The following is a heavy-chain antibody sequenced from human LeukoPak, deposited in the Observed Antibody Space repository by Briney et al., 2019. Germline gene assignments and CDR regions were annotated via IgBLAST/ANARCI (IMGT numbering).Heavy chain of an antibody. V-gene: IGHV3-66*02. CDR1: GFTVSSNY. CDR2: IYSGGST. Sequence: GGSLRLSCAASGFTVSSNYMSWVRQAPGKGLEWVSVIYSGGSTYYADSVKGRFTISRDNSKNTLYLQMNSLRAEATAVYYCARHSSSSEFDYWGQGTLVTVSS. D-gene: IGHD6-6*01. CDR3: ARHSSSSEFDY. J-gene: IGHJ4*02.